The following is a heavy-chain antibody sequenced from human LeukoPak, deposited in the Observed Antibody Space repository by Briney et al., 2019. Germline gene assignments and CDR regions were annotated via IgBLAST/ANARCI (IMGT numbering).Heavy chain of an antibody. Sequence: GGSLRLSCAASGFTLSTYWMHWVRQAPGKGLVWVSRIKSDGSTNYADSVKGRFTISRDNANNTLSLQMNSLRPEDTGVYYCARAPSEIGGYYPEYFRHWGQGTLVTVSS. CDR3: ARAPSEIGGYYPEYFRH. CDR1: GFTLSTYW. V-gene: IGHV3-74*01. D-gene: IGHD3-22*01. CDR2: IKSDGST. J-gene: IGHJ1*01.